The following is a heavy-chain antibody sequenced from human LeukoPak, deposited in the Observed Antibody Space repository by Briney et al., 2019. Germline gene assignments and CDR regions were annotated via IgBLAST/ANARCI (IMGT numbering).Heavy chain of an antibody. CDR1: RGSVSSTTNF. CDR2: IYYRGTS. D-gene: IGHD3-22*01. CDR3: VRHGEDDSGYYADFFDK. V-gene: IGHV4-39*01. Sequence: ADTLSLTCTVSRGSVSSTTNFWGWIRQPPGKGLEWIGSIYYRGTSYFNPPLKSRVTISVDTSKNQFSLKLRSVTAADTAVYYCVRHGEDDSGYYADFFDKWGQGTLVSVSA. J-gene: IGHJ4*02.